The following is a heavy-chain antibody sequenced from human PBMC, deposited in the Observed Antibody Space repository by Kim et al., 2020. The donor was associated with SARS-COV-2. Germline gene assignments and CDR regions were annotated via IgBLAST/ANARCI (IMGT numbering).Heavy chain of an antibody. D-gene: IGHD4-17*01. CDR2: ISWNSGSI. CDR1: GFTFDDYA. CDR3: AKDIDRYGDYIFDY. V-gene: IGHV3-9*01. Sequence: GGSLRLSCAASGFTFDDYAMHWVRQAPGKGLEWVSGISWNSGSIGYADSVKGRFTISRDNAKNSLYLQMNSLRAEDTALYYCAKDIDRYGDYIFDYWGQGTLVTVSS. J-gene: IGHJ4*02.